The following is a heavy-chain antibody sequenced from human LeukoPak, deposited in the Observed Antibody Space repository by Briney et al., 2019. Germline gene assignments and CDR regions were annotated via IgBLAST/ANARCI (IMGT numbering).Heavy chain of an antibody. D-gene: IGHD3-22*01. CDR1: GYTFTSYD. Sequence: ASVKVSCKASGYTFTSYDINWVRQATGQGLEWMGWMNPNSGNIGYAQKFQGRVTMTRDTAISTAYMELSSLRSEDTAVYYCARVDYYDSSAVNWFDPWGQGTLVTVSS. CDR3: ARVDYYDSSAVNWFDP. V-gene: IGHV1-8*01. J-gene: IGHJ5*02. CDR2: MNPNSGNI.